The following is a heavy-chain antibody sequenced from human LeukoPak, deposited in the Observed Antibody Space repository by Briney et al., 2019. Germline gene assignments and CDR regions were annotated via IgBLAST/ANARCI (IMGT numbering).Heavy chain of an antibody. CDR1: GFTFSDYY. V-gene: IGHV3-11*01. CDR2: ISSSRSTI. J-gene: IGHJ3*02. CDR3: ARDFNEDDYDDFFDI. D-gene: IGHD4-17*01. Sequence: GGALRLSCAASGFTFSDYYRSWIRQAPGKGLEWVSYISSSRSTIYYADTVKGRFTISRDNAKSSLYLQMNSLRAEDTAVYYCARDFNEDDYDDFFDIWGQGTMVTVSS.